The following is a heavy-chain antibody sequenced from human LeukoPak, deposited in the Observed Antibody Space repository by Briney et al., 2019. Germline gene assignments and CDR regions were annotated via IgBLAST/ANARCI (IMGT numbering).Heavy chain of an antibody. Sequence: SETLSLTCTVSGGSISNYYWSWIRQTPGKGLEWIGYIHNSGSTKYNPSLKSPVSISVDTSKNQFSLKVNSVTAADTAVYYCASSKYYYYYYMDVWGKGTTVTISS. D-gene: IGHD2-2*01. J-gene: IGHJ6*03. CDR3: ASSKYYYYYYMDV. CDR2: IHNSGST. V-gene: IGHV4-59*01. CDR1: GGSISNYY.